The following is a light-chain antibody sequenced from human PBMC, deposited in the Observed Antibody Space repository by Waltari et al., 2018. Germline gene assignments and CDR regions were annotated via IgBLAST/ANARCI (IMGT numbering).Light chain of an antibody. CDR1: QSGVYRSNKKHY. CDR3: QQDYSGPYT. CDR2: WAS. Sequence: DIVMTQSPDLLALSLGEGANIHLKSSQSGVYRSNKKHYLAFQQKPGQPPKMLIYWASTRESGVPDRFSGSGSGTDFTLTISSLQAEDVGVYYCQQDYSGPYTFGQGTKLEIK. V-gene: IGKV4-1*01. J-gene: IGKJ2*01.